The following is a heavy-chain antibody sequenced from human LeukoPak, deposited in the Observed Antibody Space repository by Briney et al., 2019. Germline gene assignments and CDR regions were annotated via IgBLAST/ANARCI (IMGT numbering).Heavy chain of an antibody. CDR3: CGEDFQH. CDR2: IRYDGSNK. Sequence: GGSLRLSCAASGFTFSSYGMHWVRQAPGKGLEWVAFIRYDGSNKYYADSVKGRFTISRDNSKNTLYLQMNSLRAEDTAVYYPCGEDFQHWGQGTLVTVSS. D-gene: IGHD2-21*01. J-gene: IGHJ1*01. CDR1: GFTFSSYG. V-gene: IGHV3-30*02.